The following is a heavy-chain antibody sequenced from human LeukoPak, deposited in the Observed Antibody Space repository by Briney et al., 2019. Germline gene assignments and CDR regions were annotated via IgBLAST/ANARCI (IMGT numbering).Heavy chain of an antibody. J-gene: IGHJ4*02. CDR1: GFTFSSYG. V-gene: IGHV3-33*08. CDR3: ARRMGITATPYAYYFDS. CDR2: IWYDGSNE. D-gene: IGHD1-7*01. Sequence: PGRSLRLSCAASGFTFSSYGMHWVRQAPGKGLEWVAVIWYDGSNEYYGDSVKGRFTISRDNSKNTLFLQMNSLRAEDTAVYYCARRMGITATPYAYYFDSWGQGTLVTVSS.